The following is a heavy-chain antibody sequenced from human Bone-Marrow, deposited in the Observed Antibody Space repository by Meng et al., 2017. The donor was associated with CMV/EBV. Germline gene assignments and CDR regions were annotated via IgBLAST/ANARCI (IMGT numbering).Heavy chain of an antibody. CDR3: AREGYCSSTSCYKEYYYGMDV. CDR2: IKQDGSEK. D-gene: IGHD2-2*02. V-gene: IGHV3-7*01. Sequence: GESLKISCAASGFTFSSYWMSWVRQAPGKGLEWVANIKQDGSEKYYVDSVKGRFTISRDNAKNSLYLHMNSLTVEDTAMYYCAREGYCSSTSCYKEYYYGMDVWGQGTTVTVSS. CDR1: GFTFSSYW. J-gene: IGHJ6*02.